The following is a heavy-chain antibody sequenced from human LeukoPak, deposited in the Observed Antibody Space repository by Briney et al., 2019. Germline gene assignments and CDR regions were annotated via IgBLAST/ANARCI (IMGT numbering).Heavy chain of an antibody. J-gene: IGHJ2*01. CDR2: IYRSGST. D-gene: IGHD2-21*02. Sequence: SETLSLTCTVSAYSINSGYYWTWVRQPPGRGLEWIGSIYRSGSTSYNPSLKSRIAMSVDTSKNQFSLKLTSVTVADTAFYYCARVVTGVKLRDFTWYFDVWGRGTLVTVSS. CDR1: AYSINSGYY. V-gene: IGHV4-38-2*02. CDR3: ARVVTGVKLRDFTWYFDV.